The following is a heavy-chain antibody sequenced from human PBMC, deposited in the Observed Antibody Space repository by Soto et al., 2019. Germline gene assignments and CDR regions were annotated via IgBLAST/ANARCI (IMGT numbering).Heavy chain of an antibody. V-gene: IGHV1-46*01. CDR2: INPSGGST. Sequence: ASVKVSCKASGYTFTSYYMHWVRQAPGQGLEWMGIINPSGGSTSYAQKFQGRVTMTRDTSTSTVYMELSSLRSEDTAVYYCARFYRSGYDWMGYYYYGMDVWGQGTTVTVSS. J-gene: IGHJ6*02. D-gene: IGHD5-12*01. CDR1: GYTFTSYY. CDR3: ARFYRSGYDWMGYYYYGMDV.